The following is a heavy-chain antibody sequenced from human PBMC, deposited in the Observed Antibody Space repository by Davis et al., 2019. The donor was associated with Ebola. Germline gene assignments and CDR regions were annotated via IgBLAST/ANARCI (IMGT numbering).Heavy chain of an antibody. D-gene: IGHD4-17*01. V-gene: IGHV1-8*03. CDR2: MNPNSGNT. J-gene: IGHJ6*02. CDR1: GGTFSSYA. CDR3: ARGGDYGMYYYYGMDV. Sequence: ASVKVSCKASGGTFSSYAISWVRQATGQGLEWMGWMNPNSGNTGYAQKFQGRVTITRNTSISTAYMELSSLRSEDTAVYYCARGGDYGMYYYYGMDVWGQGTTVTVSS.